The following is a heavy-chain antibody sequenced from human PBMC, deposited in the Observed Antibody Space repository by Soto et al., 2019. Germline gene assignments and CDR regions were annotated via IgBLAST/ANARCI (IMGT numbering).Heavy chain of an antibody. Sequence: EVHLVESGGGLVQPGGSLRLSCAASGFTVSGNYVTWVRQAPGKGLEWVSVIYTDDNIYYADSVTGRFTISRDNSKNTFYLQMNRLRVEDTAVYYCATEPIAKYGMDVWGQGTTVTVSS. CDR3: ATEPIAKYGMDV. CDR2: IYTDDNI. D-gene: IGHD2-21*01. J-gene: IGHJ6*02. V-gene: IGHV3-53*01. CDR1: GFTVSGNY.